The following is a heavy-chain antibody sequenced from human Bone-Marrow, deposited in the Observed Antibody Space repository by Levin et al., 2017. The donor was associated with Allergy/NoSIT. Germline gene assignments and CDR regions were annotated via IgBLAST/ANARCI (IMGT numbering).Heavy chain of an antibody. CDR2: ISYDGSNK. CDR1: GFTFSSYA. V-gene: IGHV3-30*04. J-gene: IGHJ6*02. D-gene: IGHD2-21*01. CDR3: ARLQIMVALWYYGMDV. Sequence: GESLKISCAASGFTFSSYAMHWVRQAPGKGLEGVAVISYDGSNKYYADSVKGRFTISRDNSKNTLYLQMNSLRAEDTAVYYCARLQIMVALWYYGMDVWGQGTTVTVSS.